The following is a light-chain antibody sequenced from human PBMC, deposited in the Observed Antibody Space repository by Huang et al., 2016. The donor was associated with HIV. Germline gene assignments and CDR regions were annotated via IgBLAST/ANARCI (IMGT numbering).Light chain of an antibody. J-gene: IGKJ1*01. Sequence: DIQMTQSPSSLSASVGDKVSITCRASRAISTSLVWYQQQPGKAPKLLLYGASRLESGVSSRFSGSGSGTDYTLTISSLQPEDFATYYCQQYFSTPRTFGQGTKVEIK. CDR2: GAS. CDR1: RAISTS. V-gene: IGKV1-NL1*01. CDR3: QQYFSTPRT.